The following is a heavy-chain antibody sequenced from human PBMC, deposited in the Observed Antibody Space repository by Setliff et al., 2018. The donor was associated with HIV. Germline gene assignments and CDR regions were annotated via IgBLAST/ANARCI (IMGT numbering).Heavy chain of an antibody. Sequence: SETLSLTCTVSGDSFSSYYWSWIRQPAGKGLEWIGHIYSSGITNYNPSLKSRVTMSVDTPKKQFSLKLISVTAADTAVYYCARDLVVVPAAGHMDSYYMDAWGKGTTVTVSS. V-gene: IGHV4-4*07. D-gene: IGHD2-2*01. CDR1: GDSFSSYY. J-gene: IGHJ6*03. CDR3: ARDLVVVPAAGHMDSYYMDA. CDR2: IYSSGIT.